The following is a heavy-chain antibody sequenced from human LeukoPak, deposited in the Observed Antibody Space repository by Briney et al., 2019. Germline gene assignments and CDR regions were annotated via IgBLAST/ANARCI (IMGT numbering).Heavy chain of an antibody. CDR1: GFSFSHYA. Sequence: VGSLRLSCTASGFSFSHYAMNWVREAPGKGLEWVSSITSSSSYTFYADSVKGRFTISRDNAKSSLYLQMNSLRAEDTAIYYCAREPSGYHNTGGQGTLVTVSS. CDR2: ITSSSSYT. V-gene: IGHV3-21*01. J-gene: IGHJ4*02. D-gene: IGHD5-12*01. CDR3: AREPSGYHNT.